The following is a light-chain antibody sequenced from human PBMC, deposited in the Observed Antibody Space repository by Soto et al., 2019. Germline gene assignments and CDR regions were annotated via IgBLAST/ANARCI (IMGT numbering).Light chain of an antibody. CDR3: KTWGTGTVI. V-gene: IGLV4-69*01. Sequence: QLVLTQSPSASASLGASVKLTCTLSSGHSSYAIAWHQQQPEKGPRYLMKVNSDGSHSKGDGIPVRFSGSSAAAERYLTISSLKSDDEADYYCKTWGTGTVIFGGGTKLTVL. J-gene: IGLJ2*01. CDR1: SGHSSYA. CDR2: VNSDGSH.